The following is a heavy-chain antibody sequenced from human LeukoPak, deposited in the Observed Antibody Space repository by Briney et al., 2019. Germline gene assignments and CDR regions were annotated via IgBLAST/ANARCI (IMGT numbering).Heavy chain of an antibody. CDR3: ARRTYFYDSSGYYFDY. CDR2: IYTSGST. D-gene: IGHD3-22*01. Sequence: SETLSLTCTVSGGSISSGSYYWSWIRQPAGKGLEWIGRIYTSGSTNYNPSLKSRVTISVDTSKNQFSLKLSSVTAADTAVYYCARRTYFYDSSGYYFDYWGQGTLVTVSS. V-gene: IGHV4-61*02. CDR1: GGSISSGSYY. J-gene: IGHJ4*02.